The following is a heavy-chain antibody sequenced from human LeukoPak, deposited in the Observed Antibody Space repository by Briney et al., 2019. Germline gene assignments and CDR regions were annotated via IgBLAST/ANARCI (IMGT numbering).Heavy chain of an antibody. CDR3: ARYYHDSSGYALFDY. Sequence: SQTLSLTCSVSGGSNSSGYYWSWIRQHPGKAPEWIGHIYNSGNSLYNPSLKSRVTMSVGPSKNQFSLKLSSVTAADTAVYYCARYYHDSSGYALFDYWGQGTLVTVSS. CDR2: IYNSGNS. D-gene: IGHD3-22*01. J-gene: IGHJ4*02. CDR1: GGSNSSGYY. V-gene: IGHV4-31*03.